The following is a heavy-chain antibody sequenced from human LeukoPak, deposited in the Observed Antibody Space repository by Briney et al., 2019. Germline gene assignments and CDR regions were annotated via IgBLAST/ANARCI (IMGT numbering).Heavy chain of an antibody. CDR3: AREYYDILTGYYRGFDY. D-gene: IGHD3-9*01. V-gene: IGHV4-30-4*08. CDR2: LTYSGRT. Sequence: SATLSLTCTVSGGAISSGDYYWSWIRLPTGKGLQWVGSLTYSGRTYYNPSLKIRVTISVDTSKNQFSLKLSSVTAADTAVYYCAREYYDILTGYYRGFDYWGQGTLVTVSS. J-gene: IGHJ4*02. CDR1: GGAISSGDYY.